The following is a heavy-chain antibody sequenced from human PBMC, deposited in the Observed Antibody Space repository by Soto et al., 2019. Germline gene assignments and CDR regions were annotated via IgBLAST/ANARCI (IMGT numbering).Heavy chain of an antibody. CDR1: GFTVSSKY. D-gene: IGHD1-26*01. CDR2: IQSGGST. Sequence: PGGSLRLSCAASGFTVSSKYMSWVRQAPGKGLEWVSLIQSGGSTYYAGSVKGRLTISRDNTKNTLYLQMNSLRAEDTAVYYCAKDGGGSYSWFDPWGQGTLVTVSS. J-gene: IGHJ5*02. V-gene: IGHV3-53*01. CDR3: AKDGGGSYSWFDP.